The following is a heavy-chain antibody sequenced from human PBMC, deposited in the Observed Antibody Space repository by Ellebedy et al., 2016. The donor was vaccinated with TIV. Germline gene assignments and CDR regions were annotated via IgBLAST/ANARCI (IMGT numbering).Heavy chain of an antibody. D-gene: IGHD1-26*01. V-gene: IGHV3-30-3*01. Sequence: GESLKISXAVSGFSFRTYAMHWVRQAPGKGLEWVAVISYDGSNKYYADSVKGRFTISRDNSKNTMYLQMNSLRAEDTAVYYCAKGPTTRYYYMGVWGKGTTVTVSS. CDR3: AKGPTTRYYYMGV. J-gene: IGHJ6*03. CDR2: ISYDGSNK. CDR1: GFSFRTYA.